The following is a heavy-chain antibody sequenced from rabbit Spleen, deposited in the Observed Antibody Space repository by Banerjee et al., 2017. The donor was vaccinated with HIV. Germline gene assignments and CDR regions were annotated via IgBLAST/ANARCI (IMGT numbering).Heavy chain of an antibody. Sequence: GSTYYASWVNGQFTISSHNAQNTLYLQLNSLTAADTATYFCARDTGSSFSSYGMDLWGPGTLVTVS. CDR2: GST. V-gene: IGHV1S8*01. CDR3: ARDTGSSFSSYGMDL. J-gene: IGHJ6*01. D-gene: IGHD8-1*01.